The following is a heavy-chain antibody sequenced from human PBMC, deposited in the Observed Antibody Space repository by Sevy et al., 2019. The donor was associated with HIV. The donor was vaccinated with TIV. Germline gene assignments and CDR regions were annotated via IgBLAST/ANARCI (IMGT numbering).Heavy chain of an antibody. D-gene: IGHD1-1*01. V-gene: IGHV1-2*02. CDR3: ARLTTMPTSDLYGMDV. CDR2: INPNDGVT. J-gene: IGHJ6*02. CDR1: GYTFTDYY. Sequence: ASVKVSCKASGYTFTDYYIHWVRQAPGQGLEWMAWINPNDGVTNYAQRFQGGVTVTRETSISTAYMELRRLSSDDTAIYYCARLTTMPTSDLYGMDVWGQGTTVTVSS.